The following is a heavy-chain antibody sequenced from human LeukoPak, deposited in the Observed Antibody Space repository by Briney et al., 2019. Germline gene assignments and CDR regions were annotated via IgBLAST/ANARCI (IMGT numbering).Heavy chain of an antibody. J-gene: IGHJ4*02. CDR2: ISYDGSNK. CDR1: GFTFSSYG. D-gene: IGHD6-19*01. Sequence: GGSLRLSCAASGFTFSSYGMHWVRQAPGKGLEWVAVISYDGSNKYYADSVKGRFTISRDNSKNTLYLQMNSLRAEDTAVYYCARDGLIIAVAPHDYWGQGTLVTVSS. V-gene: IGHV3-30*03. CDR3: ARDGLIIAVAPHDY.